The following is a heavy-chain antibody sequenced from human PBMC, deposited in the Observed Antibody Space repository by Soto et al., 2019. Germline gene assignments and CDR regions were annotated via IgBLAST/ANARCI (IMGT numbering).Heavy chain of an antibody. D-gene: IGHD1-26*01. J-gene: IGHJ4*02. CDR1: GYTFTNYD. Sequence: QVQLVQSGAEVKQPGASVKVSCRTSGYTFTNYDISWVRQATGQGPEWMGWMNPDSANTGYAQKFQGRVTLTRDTPISTAYMELNSLTSEDTAIYYCARAIRDQLLSDYWGQGSLVIVSS. CDR2: MNPDSANT. CDR3: ARAIRDQLLSDY. V-gene: IGHV1-8*01.